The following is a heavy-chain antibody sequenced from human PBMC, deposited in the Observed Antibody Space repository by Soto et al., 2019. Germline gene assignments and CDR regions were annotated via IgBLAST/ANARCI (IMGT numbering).Heavy chain of an antibody. V-gene: IGHV3-66*01. CDR1: GFTVSSNY. J-gene: IGHJ6*02. CDR2: IHSGGGT. Sequence: EVQLVESGGGLVQPGGSLRLSCAASGFTVSSNYMSWVRQAPGKGLEWVSFIHSGGGTYYADSVKGRFTISRDNSKNTLYLQMNSLGAEDTAGYYLARGFGWVDGLGQGTTGTVPS. D-gene: IGHD3-10*01. CDR3: ARGFGWVDG.